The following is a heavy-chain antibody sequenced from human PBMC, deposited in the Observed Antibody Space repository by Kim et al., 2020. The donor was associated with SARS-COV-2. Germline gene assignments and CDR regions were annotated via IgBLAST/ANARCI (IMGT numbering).Heavy chain of an antibody. CDR1: GFTFSSYW. V-gene: IGHV3-74*01. D-gene: IGHD6-19*01. CDR3: ARVAVAGSFDL. Sequence: GGSLRLSCADSGFTFSSYWMHWVRQAPGKGLVWVSRINSDGSSTSYADSVKGRFTISRDNAKNTLYLQMNSLRAEDTAVYYCARVAVAGSFDLWGRGTLVTVSS. J-gene: IGHJ2*01. CDR2: INSDGSST.